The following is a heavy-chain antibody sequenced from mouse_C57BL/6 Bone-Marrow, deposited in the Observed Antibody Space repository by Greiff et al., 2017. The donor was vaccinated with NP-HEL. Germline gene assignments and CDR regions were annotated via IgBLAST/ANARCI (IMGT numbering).Heavy chain of an antibody. Sequence: EVHLVESGGDLVKPGGSLKLSCAASGFTFSSYGMSWVRQTPDKRLEWVATISSGGSYTYYPDRVKGRFTISRDNAKNTLYLQMSSLKSEDTAMYYWARPSNYPDYFDYWGQGTTRTVSS. D-gene: IGHD2-5*01. CDR2: ISSGGSYT. V-gene: IGHV5-6*01. CDR3: ARPSNYPDYFDY. J-gene: IGHJ2*01. CDR1: GFTFSSYG.